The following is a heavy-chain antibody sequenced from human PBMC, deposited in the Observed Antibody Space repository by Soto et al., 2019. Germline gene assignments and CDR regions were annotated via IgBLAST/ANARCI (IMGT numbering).Heavy chain of an antibody. CDR3: ASLRGDCSSTSCPNWFDP. CDR2: IYYTGST. V-gene: IGHV4-59*08. CDR1: GGSISNYY. D-gene: IGHD2-2*01. J-gene: IGHJ5*02. Sequence: PSETLSLTCTVSGGSISNYYWSWIRQPPGKGLEWIGYIYYTGSTNYNPSLKSRVTISVDTSENQFSLKLSSVTAADTAVYYCASLRGDCSSTSCPNWFDPWGQGTLVTVSS.